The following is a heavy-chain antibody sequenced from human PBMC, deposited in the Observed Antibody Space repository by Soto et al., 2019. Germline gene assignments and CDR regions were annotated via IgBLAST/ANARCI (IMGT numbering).Heavy chain of an antibody. Sequence: QAXGSLRLSCAAAGFTFSRYAIHWVRQAPGKGLEWVAVISRDGSNKYYVDSVKGRFTISRDNSKNTLYLQMNSLRDEDTAVYYCARSRNSAVADSFDFWGQGTLVTVSS. CDR2: ISRDGSNK. D-gene: IGHD3-10*01. CDR3: ARSRNSAVADSFDF. J-gene: IGHJ4*02. V-gene: IGHV3-30*04. CDR1: GFTFSRYA.